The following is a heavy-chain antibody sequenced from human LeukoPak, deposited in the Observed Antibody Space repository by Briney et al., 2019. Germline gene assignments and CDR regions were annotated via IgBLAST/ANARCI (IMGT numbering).Heavy chain of an antibody. CDR3: ARTSVVPAAKGHCDY. CDR2: INHSGST. V-gene: IGHV4-34*01. Sequence: NPSETLSVICAVYGGSFSGYYWSWIRQPPGKGLERIGEINHSGSTNYNPSLKSRVTISVDTSNNQFSLKLSSVNAADTAVYYCARTSVVPAAKGHCDYWGQGTLVTVSS. D-gene: IGHD2-2*01. CDR1: GGSFSGYY. J-gene: IGHJ4*02.